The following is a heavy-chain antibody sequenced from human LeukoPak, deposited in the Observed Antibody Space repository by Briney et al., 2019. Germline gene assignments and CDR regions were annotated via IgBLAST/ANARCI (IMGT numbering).Heavy chain of an antibody. CDR1: GFSFINFG. V-gene: IGHV3-30*02. D-gene: IGHD1-26*01. CDR3: AKRVGATTRNNWFDP. Sequence: GGSLRLSCAASGFSFINFGMHWVRQAPGKGLEWVAFIRYDGSNKYYADSVKGRFTISRDNSKNTLYLQMNSLRAEDTAVYYCAKRVGATTRNNWFDPWGQGTLVTVSS. CDR2: IRYDGSNK. J-gene: IGHJ5*02.